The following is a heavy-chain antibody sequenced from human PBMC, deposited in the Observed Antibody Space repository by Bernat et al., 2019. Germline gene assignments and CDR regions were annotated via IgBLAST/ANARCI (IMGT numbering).Heavy chain of an antibody. CDR1: GFTFSSYG. CDR3: AKDGGMAARSFYYYYGMDV. CDR2: IRYDGSNK. D-gene: IGHD6-6*01. Sequence: QVQLVESGGGVVQPGGSLRLSCAASGFTFSSYGMHWVRQAPGKGLEWVAFIRYDGSNKYYADSVKGRFTISRDNSKNTLYLQMNSLRAEDTAVYYCAKDGGMAARSFYYYYGMDVWGQGTTVTVSS. J-gene: IGHJ6*02. V-gene: IGHV3-30*02.